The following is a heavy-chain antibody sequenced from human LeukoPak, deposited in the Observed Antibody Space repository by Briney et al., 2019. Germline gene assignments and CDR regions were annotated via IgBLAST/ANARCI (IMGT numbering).Heavy chain of an antibody. CDR2: TKGDETEQ. D-gene: IGHD6-19*01. CDR3: RRDSRSRWHSLY. V-gene: IGHV3-7*01. Sequence: PGGSLRLSCTTTGFSFGSYWMSWVSQAPGKGLEWVANTKGDETEQYTLDSVKGRFTIPRDYAKSSMSLQMNSLRANDTAVYYCRRDSRSRWHSLYWGQGVLVTVSS. CDR1: GFSFGSYW. J-gene: IGHJ4*02.